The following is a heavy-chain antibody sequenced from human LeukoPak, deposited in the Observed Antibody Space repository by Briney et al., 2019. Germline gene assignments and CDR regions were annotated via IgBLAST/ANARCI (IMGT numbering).Heavy chain of an antibody. CDR2: INHRGTT. CDR3: ARSWAGMYYPFYYFDY. CDR1: GYSFSGYY. J-gene: IGHJ4*02. Sequence: SETLSLTCAVYGYSFSGYYWSWIRQPPGKGLEWIAEINHRGTTHYNPSLKSRVNISADTSKNQFSLHLDSVTAADTAVYYCARSWAGMYYPFYYFDYWGQGTLVSVSS. D-gene: IGHD1-26*01. V-gene: IGHV4-34*01.